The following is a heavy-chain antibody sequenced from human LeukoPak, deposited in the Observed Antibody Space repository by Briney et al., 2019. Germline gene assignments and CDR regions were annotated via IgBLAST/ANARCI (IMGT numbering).Heavy chain of an antibody. D-gene: IGHD6-6*01. CDR2: IYYSGST. Sequence: SETLSLTCTVSGGSISSYYWSWIRQPPGKGLEWIGHIYYSGSTNYNPSLKSRVTISVDTSKNQFSLKLSSVTAADTAVYYCARVHSSYYFDYWGQGTLVTVSS. CDR3: ARVHSSYYFDY. V-gene: IGHV4-59*01. CDR1: GGSISSYY. J-gene: IGHJ4*02.